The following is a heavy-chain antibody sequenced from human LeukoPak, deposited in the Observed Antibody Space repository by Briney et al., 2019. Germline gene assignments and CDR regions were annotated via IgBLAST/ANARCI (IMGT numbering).Heavy chain of an antibody. CDR2: ITWNSGNI. Sequence: PGGSLRLSCAASGFTFDDYAMHWVRQAPGKGLEWVSGITWNSGNIGYADSVKGRFTISRDNAKNSLYLQMNSLRAEDTAVYYCARVGSSSWYFDYWGQGTLVTVSS. CDR1: GFTFDDYA. D-gene: IGHD6-13*01. V-gene: IGHV3-9*01. CDR3: ARVGSSSWYFDY. J-gene: IGHJ4*02.